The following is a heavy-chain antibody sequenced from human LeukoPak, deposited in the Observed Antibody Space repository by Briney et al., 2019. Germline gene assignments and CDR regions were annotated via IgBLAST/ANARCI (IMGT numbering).Heavy chain of an antibody. CDR1: GGSISSSNW. D-gene: IGHD3-22*01. CDR2: IYHSGST. CDR3: ARDLTMIVGSSRAFDI. V-gene: IGHV4-4*02. J-gene: IGHJ3*02. Sequence: PSGTLSLTCAVSGGSISSSNWWSWVRQPPGKGLEWIGEIYHSGSTNYNPSLKSRVTISVDKSKNQFSLKLSSVTAADTAVYYCARDLTMIVGSSRAFDIWGQGTMVTVSS.